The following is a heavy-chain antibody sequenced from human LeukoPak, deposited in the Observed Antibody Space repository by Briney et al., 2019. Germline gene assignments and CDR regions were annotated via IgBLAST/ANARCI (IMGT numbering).Heavy chain of an antibody. J-gene: IGHJ4*02. V-gene: IGHV1-46*01. D-gene: IGHD6-6*01. Sequence: GASVKVSCKASGYTLTNYYMHWVRQAPGQGLEWIGIINPSGGSTSYAQKFQGRVTMTRDTSTSTVYMELSSLRSEDTAVYYCARGTYSSSSGLDTHFDYWGQGTLVTVSP. CDR1: GYTLTNYY. CDR2: INPSGGST. CDR3: ARGTYSSSSGLDTHFDY.